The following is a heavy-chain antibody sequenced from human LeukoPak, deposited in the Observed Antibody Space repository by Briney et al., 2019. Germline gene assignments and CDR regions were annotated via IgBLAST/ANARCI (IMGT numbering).Heavy chain of an antibody. J-gene: IGHJ4*02. CDR3: AKDLDILTGYLVDY. V-gene: IGHV3-30*18. CDR2: ISYDGSNK. D-gene: IGHD3-9*01. CDR1: GFTFSSYG. Sequence: GGSQRLSCAASGFTFSSYGMHWVRQAPGKGLEWVAVISYDGSNKYYADSVKGRFTISRDNSKNTLYLQMNSLRAEDTAVYYCAKDLDILTGYLVDYWGQGTLVTVSS.